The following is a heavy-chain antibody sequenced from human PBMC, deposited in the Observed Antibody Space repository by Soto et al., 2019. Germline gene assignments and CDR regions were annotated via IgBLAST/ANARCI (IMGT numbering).Heavy chain of an antibody. V-gene: IGHV4-59*12. CDR3: ARDKITGLFDY. D-gene: IGHD2-8*02. J-gene: IGHJ4*02. CDR2: IYYSATT. CDR1: GGSISSYY. Sequence: PSDTLSLTCTVSGGSISSYYWSWIRQPPGKGLEWIGYIYYSATTNYNPSLKSRVTISVDTSKNQFSLKLTSVTAADTAVYYCARDKITGLFDYWGQGTLVTVSS.